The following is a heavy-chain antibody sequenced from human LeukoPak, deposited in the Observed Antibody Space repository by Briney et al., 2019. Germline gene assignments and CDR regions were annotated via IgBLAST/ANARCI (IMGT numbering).Heavy chain of an antibody. Sequence: SVKVSCKASGGTFSSYAISWVRQAPGQGLEWMGRIIPIFGTANYAQKFQGRVTITTDESTSTAYMELSSLRSEDTAVYYCARGSTGGADYYYDSSGYPIDYWGQGTLVTVSS. J-gene: IGHJ4*02. CDR3: ARGSTGGADYYYDSSGYPIDY. CDR2: IIPIFGTA. D-gene: IGHD3-22*01. V-gene: IGHV1-69*05. CDR1: GGTFSSYA.